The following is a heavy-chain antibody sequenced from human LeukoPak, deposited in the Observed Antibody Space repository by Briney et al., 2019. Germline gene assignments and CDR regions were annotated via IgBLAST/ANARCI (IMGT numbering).Heavy chain of an antibody. D-gene: IGHD3-10*01. Sequence: SETLSLTCTVSGGSIRTYYWGWIRQPPGEGLEWIGYVYHTGITNYNPSLKSRVTILPDTSKNQFSLKLSSVTAADTAVYYCARVNYYGSSLYFDYWGQGTLVTVSS. CDR1: GGSIRTYY. CDR3: ARVNYYGSSLYFDY. V-gene: IGHV4-4*09. CDR2: VYHTGIT. J-gene: IGHJ4*02.